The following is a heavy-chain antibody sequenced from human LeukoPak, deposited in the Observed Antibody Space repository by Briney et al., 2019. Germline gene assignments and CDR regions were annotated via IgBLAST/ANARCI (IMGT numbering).Heavy chain of an antibody. Sequence: GASVKVSCKASGGTFSSYAISWVRQAPGQGLEWMGGIIPIFGTANYAQKFQGRVTITADKSTSTAYMELSSLRSEDTAVYYCARDNWNAYYYYYMDVWGKGTTVTVSS. D-gene: IGHD1-20*01. CDR2: IIPIFGTA. CDR1: GGTFSSYA. J-gene: IGHJ6*03. CDR3: ARDNWNAYYYYYMDV. V-gene: IGHV1-69*06.